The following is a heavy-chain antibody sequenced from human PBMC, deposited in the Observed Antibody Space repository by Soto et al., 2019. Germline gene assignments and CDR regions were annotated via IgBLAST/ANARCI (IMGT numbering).Heavy chain of an antibody. Sequence: PGESLKISPKGSGYSFTSYWISRVHQMPGKGLEWMGRIDPSDSYTNYSPSFQGHVTISADKSISTAYLQLSSLKASDTAMYYCARVGGRYYYGSRSSVAFDYGGQGTLVTVSS. D-gene: IGHD3-10*01. V-gene: IGHV5-10-1*01. CDR1: GYSFTSYW. CDR3: ARVGGRYYYGSRSSVAFDY. J-gene: IGHJ4*02. CDR2: IDPSDSYT.